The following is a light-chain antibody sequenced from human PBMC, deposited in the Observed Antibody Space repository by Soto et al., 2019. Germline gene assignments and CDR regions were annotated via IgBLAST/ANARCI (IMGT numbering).Light chain of an antibody. V-gene: IGKV3-11*01. CDR2: DAS. CDR1: QSIGLA. Sequence: EIVLTQSPATLSLSPGERATLSCRASQSIGLAIAWYQHKPGQAPRLLIFDASQRATGSPARFRGSGSGTDFTRSISSLEPEDFAVYYCQQRTDRPPWTFGQGTKVESK. J-gene: IGKJ1*01. CDR3: QQRTDRPPWT.